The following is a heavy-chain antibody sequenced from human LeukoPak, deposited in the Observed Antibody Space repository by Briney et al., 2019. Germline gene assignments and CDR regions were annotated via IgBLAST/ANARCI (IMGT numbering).Heavy chain of an antibody. V-gene: IGHV3-23*01. D-gene: IGHD3-16*02. J-gene: IGHJ4*02. CDR2: ISGSGGST. Sequence: PGGSLRLSCAASGFTFSSYAMSWVRQAPGKGLEWVSAISGSGGSTYYADSVKGRFTTSRDNSKNTLYLQMNSLRAEDTAVYYCAKPPQQDLAYDYVWGSYRYPYYFDYWGQGTLVTVSS. CDR3: AKPPQQDLAYDYVWGSYRYPYYFDY. CDR1: GFTFSSYA.